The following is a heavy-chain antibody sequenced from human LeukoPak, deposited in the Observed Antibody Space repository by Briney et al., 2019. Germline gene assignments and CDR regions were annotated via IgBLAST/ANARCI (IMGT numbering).Heavy chain of an antibody. V-gene: IGHV3-30*04. Sequence: PGRSLRLSCEVSGFSVGGYALHWVRQAPGKGLEWVAVISFDGSQKYYADSVKGRFTISRDTFKNTLFLQKDSLSGEDTGFYYCARSDRGDYNFDYWGQGTLVTVSS. CDR3: ARSDRGDYNFDY. CDR2: ISFDGSQK. CDR1: GFSVGGYA. J-gene: IGHJ4*02. D-gene: IGHD4-17*01.